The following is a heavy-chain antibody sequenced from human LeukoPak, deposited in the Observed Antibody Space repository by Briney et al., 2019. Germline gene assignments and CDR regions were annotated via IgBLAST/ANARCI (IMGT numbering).Heavy chain of an antibody. V-gene: IGHV4-34*01. CDR2: INHSGST. D-gene: IGHD4-11*01. CDR1: GGSFSGYY. Sequence: SETLSLTCAVYGGSFSGYYWSWIRQPPGKGLEWIGEINHSGSTNCNPSLKSRVTISVDTSKNQFSLKLSSVTAADTAVYYCASGHYSNYILDYWGQGTLVTVSS. CDR3: ASGHYSNYILDY. J-gene: IGHJ4*02.